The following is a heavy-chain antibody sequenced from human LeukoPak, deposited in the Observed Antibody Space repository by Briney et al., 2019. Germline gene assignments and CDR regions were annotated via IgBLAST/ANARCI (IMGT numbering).Heavy chain of an antibody. D-gene: IGHD4/OR15-4a*01. CDR3: ARDRTIDYFDY. Sequence: SETLSLTCTVSGGSISSYYWSWIRQPPGKGLEWIGYIYYSGSTNYNPSLKSRVTLSVDTSKNQFSLKLSSVTAADTAVYYCARDRTIDYFDYWGQGTLVTVSS. CDR1: GGSISSYY. V-gene: IGHV4-59*01. J-gene: IGHJ4*02. CDR2: IYYSGST.